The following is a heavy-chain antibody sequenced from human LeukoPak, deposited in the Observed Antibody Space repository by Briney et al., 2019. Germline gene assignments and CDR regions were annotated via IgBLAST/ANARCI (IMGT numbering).Heavy chain of an antibody. V-gene: IGHV4-38-2*02. J-gene: IGHJ4*02. CDR1: GYSISSGYY. CDR2: SYHSGST. Sequence: SETLSLTCTVSGYSISSGYYGGWIRQPPGKGLEWIGSSYHSGSTYYNPSLKSRVTISVDTSKNQFSLKLSSVTAADTAVYYCARVSPIIVVVPAAFDYWGQGTLVTVSS. D-gene: IGHD2-2*01. CDR3: ARVSPIIVVVPAAFDY.